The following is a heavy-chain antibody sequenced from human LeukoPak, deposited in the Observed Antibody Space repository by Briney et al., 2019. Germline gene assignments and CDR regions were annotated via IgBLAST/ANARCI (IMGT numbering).Heavy chain of an antibody. D-gene: IGHD3-10*01. CDR1: GISLSNYA. Sequence: GGSLRLSCVVSGISLSNYAMPWVRQAPGKGLEWVSNICERGGSTTYADSVKGRFTISRDTSLNTLYLQMNNLRAEDTAVYFCAKRGVVIRGLLVIGYHQEAYHYDFWGQGVLVTVSS. V-gene: IGHV3-23*01. J-gene: IGHJ4*02. CDR2: ICERGGST. CDR3: AKRGVVIRGLLVIGYHQEAYHYDF.